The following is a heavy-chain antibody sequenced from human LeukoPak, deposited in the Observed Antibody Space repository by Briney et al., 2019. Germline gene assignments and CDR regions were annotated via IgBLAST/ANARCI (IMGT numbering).Heavy chain of an antibody. J-gene: IGHJ4*02. CDR2: ISYDGSNK. CDR1: GFTFSSYG. CDR3: AKDSSGGYDY. V-gene: IGHV3-30*18. Sequence: QPGGSLRLSCAASGFTFSSYGMHWVRQAPGKGLEWVAVISYDGSNKYYADSVKGRFTISRDNSKNTLYLQMNSLRAEDTAVYYCAKDSSGGYDYWGQGTLVTVSS. D-gene: IGHD2-15*01.